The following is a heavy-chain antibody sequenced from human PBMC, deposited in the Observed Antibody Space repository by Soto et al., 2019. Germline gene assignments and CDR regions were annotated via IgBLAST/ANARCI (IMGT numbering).Heavy chain of an antibody. V-gene: IGHV3-30-3*01. CDR2: ISYDGSNK. CDR3: ARIYSNPSY. J-gene: IGHJ4*02. D-gene: IGHD4-4*01. Sequence: QVQLVESGGGVVQPGRSLRLSCAASGFTFSSYAMHWVRQAPGKGLEWVAVISYDGSNKYYADSVKGRFTISRDNSKNTRYLQKNRLKAEDTAVYYCARIYSNPSYWGQGTLVTVAS. CDR1: GFTFSSYA.